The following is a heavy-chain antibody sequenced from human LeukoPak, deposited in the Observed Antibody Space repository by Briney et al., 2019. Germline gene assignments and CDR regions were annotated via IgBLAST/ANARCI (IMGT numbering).Heavy chain of an antibody. V-gene: IGHV3-23*01. CDR3: AKVGVAVAGKSGFDY. CDR1: GFTFKSYA. Sequence: GGSLRLSCAASGFTFKSYAMSWVRQAPGKGLEWVSGISGGGGSTYYADSVKGRFTISRDNSKKKLYLQMNSLRADDTAVYYCAKVGVAVAGKSGFDYWGQGTLVTVSS. D-gene: IGHD6-19*01. J-gene: IGHJ4*02. CDR2: ISGGGGST.